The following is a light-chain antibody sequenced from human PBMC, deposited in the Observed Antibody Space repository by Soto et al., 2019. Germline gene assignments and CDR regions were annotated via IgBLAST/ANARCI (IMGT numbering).Light chain of an antibody. V-gene: IGKV3-11*01. CDR1: QSVSSD. CDR3: QQRSNWPPIT. CDR2: DAS. Sequence: EIVLTQSPATLSLSPGERATLSCRASQSVSSDLAWYQQKPGQAPRLLIYDASNRATGIPARFSGSGSGTDFTLTISSLEPEDFAVYYCQQRSNWPPITFGKGTRLEIK. J-gene: IGKJ5*01.